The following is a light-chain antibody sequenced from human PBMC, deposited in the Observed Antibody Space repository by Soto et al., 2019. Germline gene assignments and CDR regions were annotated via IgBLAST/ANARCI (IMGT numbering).Light chain of an antibody. CDR2: EAT. CDR1: RDDDGRYNL. Sequence: QSVLTQPASVSGSPGQSITISCIGTRDDDGRYNLVSWYQHHPGKAPKVVIYEATKRPSGVSGRFSGSKSGNTASLTISGLQADDEAHYYCCSYGGFSTFVIFGGGTKLTVL. J-gene: IGLJ2*01. CDR3: CSYGGFSTFVI. V-gene: IGLV2-23*02.